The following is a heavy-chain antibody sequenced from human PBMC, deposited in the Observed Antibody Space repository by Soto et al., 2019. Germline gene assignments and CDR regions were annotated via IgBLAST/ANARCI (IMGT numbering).Heavy chain of an antibody. CDR3: ARSIVVVTALDD. V-gene: IGHV1-18*01. CDR1: GYSFTSYG. Sequence: ASVKVSCKASGYSFTSYGINWVRQAPGQGLEWMGWVNPNGGGSKSAQKFQGRVTITRDTSASTAYMELSSLRSEDTAVYYCARSIVVVTALDDRGQRTPVTVSS. CDR2: VNPNGGGS. J-gene: IGHJ4*02. D-gene: IGHD2-21*02.